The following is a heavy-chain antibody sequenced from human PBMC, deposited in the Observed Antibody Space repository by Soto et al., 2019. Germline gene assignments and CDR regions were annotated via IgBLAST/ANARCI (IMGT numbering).Heavy chain of an antibody. Sequence: GASVKVSCKASGYTFTSYGISWVRQAPGQGLEWMGWISAYNGNTNYAQKLQGRVTMTTDTSTSTAYMELRSLRSDDTAVYYCARDGPFNSSGWGLAFDIWGQGTMVTVSS. V-gene: IGHV1-18*01. CDR2: ISAYNGNT. D-gene: IGHD6-19*01. J-gene: IGHJ3*02. CDR3: ARDGPFNSSGWGLAFDI. CDR1: GYTFTSYG.